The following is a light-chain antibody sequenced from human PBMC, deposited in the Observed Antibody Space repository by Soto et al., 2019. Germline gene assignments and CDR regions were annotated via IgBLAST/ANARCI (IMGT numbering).Light chain of an antibody. V-gene: IGKV3-15*01. Sequence: EIVMTQSPATLSVSPGETATLSCRASQGISRTLAWYQHKPGQAPRLLFYGASTRATGVPARFSGSGSGTEFTLTISSLQSEDSALYYCQHYNHWPQLSFGGGTKAEI. CDR3: QHYNHWPQLS. CDR2: GAS. CDR1: QGISRT. J-gene: IGKJ4*01.